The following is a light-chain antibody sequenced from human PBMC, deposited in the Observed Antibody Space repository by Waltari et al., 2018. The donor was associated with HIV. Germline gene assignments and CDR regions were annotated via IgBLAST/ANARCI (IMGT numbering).Light chain of an antibody. Sequence: EIGMTQSPATLSVSPGERATLSCRASQSVSSNLAWYQQKPGQAPRLLVYGASTRAPGIPARFSGSGSGTEFTLTISSLQSEDFAVYYCQQYNNWHPWTFGQGTKVEIK. CDR3: QQYNNWHPWT. CDR2: GAS. CDR1: QSVSSN. V-gene: IGKV3-15*01. J-gene: IGKJ1*01.